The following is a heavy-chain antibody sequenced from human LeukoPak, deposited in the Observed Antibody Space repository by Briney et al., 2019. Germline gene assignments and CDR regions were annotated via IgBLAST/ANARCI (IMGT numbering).Heavy chain of an antibody. CDR3: ARDPVDIVATRSWFDP. J-gene: IGHJ5*02. Sequence: ASVKVSCKASGYTFTGYYMHWVRQAPGQGLEWMVWINPNSGGTNYAQKFQGRVTMTRDTSISTAYMELSRLRSDDTAVYYCARDPVDIVATRSWFDPWGQGTLVTVSS. CDR1: GYTFTGYY. CDR2: INPNSGGT. D-gene: IGHD5-12*01. V-gene: IGHV1-2*02.